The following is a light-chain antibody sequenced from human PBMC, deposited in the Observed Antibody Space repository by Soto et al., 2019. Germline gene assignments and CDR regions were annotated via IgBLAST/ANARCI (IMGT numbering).Light chain of an antibody. CDR1: QSVSSSY. Sequence: EIVLTQSPGTLSLSPGERATLSCRASQSVSSSYLAWYQQKPGQAPRLLIYGASSRATGIPDRFSGSGSGTDFPLTISRLEPEDFGVYYCQQYGSSPPLTFGGGTKVEIK. CDR3: QQYGSSPPLT. V-gene: IGKV3-20*01. CDR2: GAS. J-gene: IGKJ4*01.